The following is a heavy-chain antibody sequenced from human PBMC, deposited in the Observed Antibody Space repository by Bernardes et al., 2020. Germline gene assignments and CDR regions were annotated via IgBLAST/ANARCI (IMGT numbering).Heavy chain of an antibody. CDR1: GVTISSSNW. D-gene: IGHD4-4*01. CDR3: VRSADFSWSHFDS. J-gene: IGHJ4*02. V-gene: IGHV4-4*02. CDR2: IYHSGAT. Sequence: SETLSLTCAVSGVTISSSNWWSWVRQSPRKGMEGIGEIYHSGATNYNPSLNSRATISVDKTKNQFSLKMNSLTAADTAMYYCVRSADFSWSHFDSWGQGTQVTVSS.